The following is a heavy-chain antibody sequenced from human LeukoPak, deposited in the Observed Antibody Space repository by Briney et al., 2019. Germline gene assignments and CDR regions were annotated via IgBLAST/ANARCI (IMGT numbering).Heavy chain of an antibody. CDR3: ARAPGGYDTSGYYDC. Sequence: GGSLGLSCAAFGFTFSTYAMHWVRQAPGKGLEWVAVISYDGSNKYYADSVKGRFTISRDNSKNTPYLQMNSLRAEDTAVYYCARAPGGYDTSGYYDCGAQGPLVTLPS. J-gene: IGHJ4*02. CDR1: GFTFSTYA. CDR2: ISYDGSNK. V-gene: IGHV3-30*04. D-gene: IGHD3-22*01.